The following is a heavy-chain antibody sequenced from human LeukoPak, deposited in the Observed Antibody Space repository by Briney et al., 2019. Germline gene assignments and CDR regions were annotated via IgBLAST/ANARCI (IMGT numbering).Heavy chain of an antibody. CDR3: ASLYEQWLGIDY. CDR1: GYSISSGYY. Sequence: SETLSLTCAVSGYSISSGYYWGWIRQPPGKGLEWIGSIYHSGSTYYNPSLKSRVTISVDTSKNQFSLKLSSVTAADTAVYYCASLYEQWLGIDYWGQGTLVTVSS. J-gene: IGHJ4*02. V-gene: IGHV4-38-2*01. D-gene: IGHD6-19*01. CDR2: IYHSGST.